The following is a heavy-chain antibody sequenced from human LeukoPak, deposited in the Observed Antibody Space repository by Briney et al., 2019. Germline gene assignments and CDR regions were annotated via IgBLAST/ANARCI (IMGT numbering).Heavy chain of an antibody. V-gene: IGHV3-20*04. CDR1: GFNFDGYG. CDR3: TRTSFGNMNV. J-gene: IGHJ6*03. D-gene: IGHD3-3*01. CDR2: INWNWYTT. Sequence: PGGSLRLSCAASGFNFDGYGMSWVRQAPGEGLEWVSGINWNWYTTVYADSVRGRFTIYRDNAKNYVYLLMQSLRTEDTAIQYCTRTSFGNMNVWSKGTSPTV.